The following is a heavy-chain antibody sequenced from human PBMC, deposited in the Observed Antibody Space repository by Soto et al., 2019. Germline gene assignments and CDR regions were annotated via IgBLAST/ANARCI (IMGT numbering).Heavy chain of an antibody. D-gene: IGHD5-12*01. Sequence: GGSLRLSCAASGFTVSSNYMSWVRQAPGKGLEWVSVIYSGGSTYYADSVKGRFTISRDNSKNTLYLQMNSLRAEDTAVYYCAKDLGVGLVADFDYWGQGTLVTVSS. J-gene: IGHJ4*02. V-gene: IGHV3-53*01. CDR1: GFTVSSNY. CDR3: AKDLGVGLVADFDY. CDR2: IYSGGST.